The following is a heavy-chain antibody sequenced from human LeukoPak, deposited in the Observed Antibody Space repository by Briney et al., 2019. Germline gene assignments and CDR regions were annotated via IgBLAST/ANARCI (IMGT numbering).Heavy chain of an antibody. CDR3: ARSPITIFGVAYYFDY. Sequence: PSQTLSLTCAVSGGSISSGGYSWSWIRQHPGKGLEWIGYIYYSGSTYYNPSLKSRVTISVDTSKNQFSLKLSSVTAADTAVYYCARSPITIFGVAYYFDYWGQGTLVTVSS. J-gene: IGHJ4*02. CDR1: GGSISSGGYS. V-gene: IGHV4-31*11. CDR2: IYYSGST. D-gene: IGHD3-3*01.